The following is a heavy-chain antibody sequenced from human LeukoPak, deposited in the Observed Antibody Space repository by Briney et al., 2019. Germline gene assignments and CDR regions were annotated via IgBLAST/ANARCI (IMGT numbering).Heavy chain of an antibody. J-gene: IGHJ3*02. CDR1: GYTFTSYD. V-gene: IGHV1-8*01. CDR3: ARGSDYYDSSGTPTAAFDI. CDR2: MNPSSGNT. D-gene: IGHD3-22*01. Sequence: ASVKVSCKASGYTFTSYDINWVRQATGQGLEWMGWMNPSSGNTGYAQKFQGRVTMTRNTSISTAYMELSSLRSEDTAVYCCARGSDYYDSSGTPTAAFDIWGQGTMVTVSS.